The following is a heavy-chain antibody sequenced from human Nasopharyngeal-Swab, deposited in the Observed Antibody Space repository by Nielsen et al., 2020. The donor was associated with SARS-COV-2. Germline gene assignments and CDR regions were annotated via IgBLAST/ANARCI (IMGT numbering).Heavy chain of an antibody. Sequence: SETLSLTCTVSGGSISSGGYYWSCIRQHPGKGLEWIGYIYYSGSTYYNPSSNSRVTISVDTSNNQFSLKLSSVTAADTAVYYCAREDYGVWEGDDAFDIWGQGTMVTVSS. CDR2: IYYSGST. J-gene: IGHJ3*02. D-gene: IGHD4-17*01. CDR3: AREDYGVWEGDDAFDI. CDR1: GGSISSGGYY. V-gene: IGHV4-31*03.